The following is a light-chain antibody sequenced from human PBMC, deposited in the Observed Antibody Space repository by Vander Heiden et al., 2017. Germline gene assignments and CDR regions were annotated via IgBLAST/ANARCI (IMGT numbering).Light chain of an antibody. J-gene: IGLJ1*01. CDR2: RNN. Sequence: QSVLTQPPSASGTPGQRVTIFCSGSSSNIGSNYVYWYQQLPETAPKLFIYRNNQRPSGVPDRFSGSKSGTSASLAISGLRSEDEADYYCASWDDSLSGYVFGTGTEVTVL. CDR1: SSNIGSNY. V-gene: IGLV1-47*01. CDR3: ASWDDSLSGYV.